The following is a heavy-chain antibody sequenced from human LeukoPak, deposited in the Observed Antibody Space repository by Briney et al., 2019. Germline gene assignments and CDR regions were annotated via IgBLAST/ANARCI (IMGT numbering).Heavy chain of an antibody. V-gene: IGHV4-34*01. Sequence: SETLSLTCAVYGGSFGSYYWSWIRQSPGRGLEWIGEINHSGSTYYNPSLKSRVTISEDTSKNQFSLKLSSVTAADAAVYYCAQGVRIADYWGQGTLVTVSS. CDR3: AQGVRIADY. CDR1: GGSFGSYY. J-gene: IGHJ4*02. D-gene: IGHD6-13*01. CDR2: INHSGST.